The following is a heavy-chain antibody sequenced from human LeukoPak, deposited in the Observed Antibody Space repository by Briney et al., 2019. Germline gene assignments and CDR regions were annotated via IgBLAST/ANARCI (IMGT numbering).Heavy chain of an antibody. D-gene: IGHD6-13*01. CDR3: ARDRSIAAGTTWDY. Sequence: PSETLSLTCTVSGGSISSSSYYWGWIRQPPGKGLEWIGSIYYSGSTYYNPSLKSRVTISVDTSKNQFSLKLSSVTAADTAVYYCARDRSIAAGTTWDYWGQGTLVTVSS. CDR2: IYYSGST. V-gene: IGHV4-39*07. J-gene: IGHJ4*02. CDR1: GGSISSSSYY.